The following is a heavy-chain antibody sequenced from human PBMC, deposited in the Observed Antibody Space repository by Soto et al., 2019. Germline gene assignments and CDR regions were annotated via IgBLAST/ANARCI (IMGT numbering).Heavy chain of an antibody. CDR2: ISSSGSTI. Sequence: GGSLRLSCAASGFTFSDYYMSWIRQAPGKGLEWVSYISSSGSTIYYADSVKGRFTISRDNAKNSLYLQMNSLRAEDTAVYYCARHGSAIKARQPFDYWGQGTLVTVSS. V-gene: IGHV3-11*01. D-gene: IGHD1-26*01. CDR3: ARHGSAIKARQPFDY. CDR1: GFTFSDYY. J-gene: IGHJ4*02.